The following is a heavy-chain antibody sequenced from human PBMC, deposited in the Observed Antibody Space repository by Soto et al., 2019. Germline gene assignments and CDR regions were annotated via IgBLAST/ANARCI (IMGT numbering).Heavy chain of an antibody. CDR3: ASDAHPLDC. J-gene: IGHJ4*02. Sequence: SETLSLTCTVSGDSVGNSRYYWSWIRQPPGKGLEWIGSIYYSGTTNYNPSLKSRVTISVDTSKNQFSLNLMSVSAADTAVYFCASDAHPLDCWGQGTLVTVSS. CDR1: GDSVGNSRYY. CDR2: IYYSGTT. V-gene: IGHV4-61*01.